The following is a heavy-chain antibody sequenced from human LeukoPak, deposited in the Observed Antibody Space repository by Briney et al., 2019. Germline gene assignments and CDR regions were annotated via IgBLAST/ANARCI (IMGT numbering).Heavy chain of an antibody. J-gene: IGHJ4*02. CDR2: IKQDGSEK. CDR3: AKSVDDILTGYYHGFDY. CDR1: GFTFSSYW. Sequence: GGSLRLSCAASGFTFSSYWMSWVRQAPGKGLEWVANIKQDGSEKYYVDSVKGRFTISRDNAKNSLYLQMNSLRAEDTAVYYCAKSVDDILTGYYHGFDYWGQGTLVTVSS. V-gene: IGHV3-7*03. D-gene: IGHD3-9*01.